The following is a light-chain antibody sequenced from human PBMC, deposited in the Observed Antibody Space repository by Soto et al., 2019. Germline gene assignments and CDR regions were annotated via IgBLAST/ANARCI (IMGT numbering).Light chain of an antibody. CDR3: SSYTSSSTPYV. Sequence: QSVLTQPASVSGSPGQSITISCTGTSSDVGGYNYVSWYQQHPGKAPKLMIYEVSNRPSGVSNRFSGSKSGNTASLTISGLQAEDEDAYYCSSYTSSSTPYVFGTGTKV. J-gene: IGLJ1*01. CDR2: EVS. V-gene: IGLV2-14*01. CDR1: SSDVGGYNY.